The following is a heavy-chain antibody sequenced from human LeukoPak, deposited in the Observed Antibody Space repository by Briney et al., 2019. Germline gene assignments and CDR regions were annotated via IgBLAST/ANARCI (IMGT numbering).Heavy chain of an antibody. Sequence: PGGSLRLSCAASGFTYSSYSMNWVRQAPGKGLEWVSYISSSSSTIYYADSVKGRFTISRDNAKSSLYLQMNSLRDEDTAVYYCARDSSDVRDDYGDFWGQGTLVTDSS. V-gene: IGHV3-48*02. D-gene: IGHD3-10*01. CDR3: ARDSSDVRDDYGDF. CDR2: ISSSSSTI. CDR1: GFTYSSYS. J-gene: IGHJ4*02.